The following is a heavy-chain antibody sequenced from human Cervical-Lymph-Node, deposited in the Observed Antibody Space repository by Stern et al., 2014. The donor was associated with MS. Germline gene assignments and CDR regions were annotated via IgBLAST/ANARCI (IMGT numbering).Heavy chain of an antibody. J-gene: IGHJ4*02. V-gene: IGHV3-66*02. Sequence: VQLVQSGGGLVQPGGSLRLSCAASGFTVSSNYMSWVRQAPGKGLEWVSVVYSDDSTYYADSVKGRFTISRDNSKNTLYLQMNSLRAEDTAVYYCARGTYSGSYSFYYWGQGTLVTVSS. CDR1: GFTVSSNY. CDR3: ARGTYSGSYSFYY. CDR2: VYSDDST. D-gene: IGHD1-26*01.